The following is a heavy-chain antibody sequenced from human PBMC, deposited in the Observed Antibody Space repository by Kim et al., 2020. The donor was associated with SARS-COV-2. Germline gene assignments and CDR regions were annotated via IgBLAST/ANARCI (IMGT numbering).Heavy chain of an antibody. CDR3: SRTKAGLFDY. D-gene: IGHD6-13*01. Sequence: YNDYAVTVKNRLTNNPDTSKNQFSLQLNAVTPEDTAVYYCSRTKAGLFDYWGQGTLVTVSS. J-gene: IGHJ4*02. V-gene: IGHV6-1*01. CDR2: YN.